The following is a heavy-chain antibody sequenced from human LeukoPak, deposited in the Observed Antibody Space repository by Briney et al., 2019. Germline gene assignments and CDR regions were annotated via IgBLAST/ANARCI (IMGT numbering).Heavy chain of an antibody. J-gene: IGHJ4*02. D-gene: IGHD1-14*01. CDR3: ARPHTLDRTTKYYFDY. CDR2: IYPDDSDT. CDR1: GYHFTNSW. Sequence: GESLKISCKSSGYHFTNSWIGWVRQMPGKGLEWMGIIYPDDSDTRYSPSFQGQVTISVDKSISTAYLQWSSLKASDTAMYYCARPHTLDRTTKYYFDYWGQGTPVTVSS. V-gene: IGHV5-51*01.